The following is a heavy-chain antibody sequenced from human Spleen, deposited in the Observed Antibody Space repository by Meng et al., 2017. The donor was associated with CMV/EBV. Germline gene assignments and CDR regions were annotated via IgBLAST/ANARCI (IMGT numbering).Heavy chain of an antibody. J-gene: IGHJ4*02. CDR1: GFTVTELV. CDR3: ARSWRGDRSGSYLDY. Sequence: ASVKVSCKVSGFTVTELVMHWVRQAPEKGLEWMGGFDHEQGKTIYAQKFRGRLTVTKDTSANTAYMELSNLRSEDTAVYFCARSWRGDRSGSYLDYWGQGTLVTVSS. D-gene: IGHD1-26*01. CDR2: FDHEQGKT. V-gene: IGHV1-24*01.